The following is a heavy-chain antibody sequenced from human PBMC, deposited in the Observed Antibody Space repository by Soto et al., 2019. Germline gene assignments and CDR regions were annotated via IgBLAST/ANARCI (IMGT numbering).Heavy chain of an antibody. D-gene: IGHD2-21*01. CDR1: GYIFTAYS. J-gene: IGHJ4*03. V-gene: IGHV1-2*02. Sequence: GASARVSCKASGYIFTAYSMHWVRQVPGQGLECVGLFNPNSGDTIYAQKFQGRVTLTRDTSISTAYMELYSLTSDDTAVYYCAREGSSVISLDYWRHGALVPVAS. CDR3: AREGSSVISLDY. CDR2: FNPNSGDT.